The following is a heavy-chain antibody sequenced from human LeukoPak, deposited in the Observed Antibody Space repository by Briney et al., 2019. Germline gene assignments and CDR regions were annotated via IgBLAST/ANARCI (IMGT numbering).Heavy chain of an antibody. CDR2: INSDGSST. D-gene: IGHD2-2*01. V-gene: IGHV3-74*01. Sequence: PGGSLRLSCAASGFTFSSYWMHWVRQAPGKGLVWVSRINSDGSSTSYADSVKGRFTISRDNAKNTLYLQMNSLRAEDTAVYYCAKGDSSTICYCDAFDIWGQGTMVTVSS. CDR3: AKGDSSTICYCDAFDI. J-gene: IGHJ3*02. CDR1: GFTFSSYW.